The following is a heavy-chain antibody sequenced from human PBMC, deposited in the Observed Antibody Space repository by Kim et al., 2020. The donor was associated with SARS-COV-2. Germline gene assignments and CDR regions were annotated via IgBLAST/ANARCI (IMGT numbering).Heavy chain of an antibody. CDR1: GGSISSYY. CDR3: ARGVPYSSGWYWDWFDP. CDR2: IYYSGST. J-gene: IGHJ5*02. V-gene: IGHV4-59*13. D-gene: IGHD6-19*01. Sequence: SETLSLTCTVSGGSISSYYWSWIRQPPGKGLEWIGYIYYSGSTNYNPSLKGRVTISVDTSKNQFSLKLSSVTAADTAVYYCARGVPYSSGWYWDWFDPWGQGTLVTVSS.